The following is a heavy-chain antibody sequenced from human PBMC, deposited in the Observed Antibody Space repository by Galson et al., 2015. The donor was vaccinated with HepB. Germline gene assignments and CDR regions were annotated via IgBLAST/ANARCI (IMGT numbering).Heavy chain of an antibody. Sequence: SLRLSCAASGFTFDDYWMHWVRQAPGKGLVWVSRIKPDGCDTYYADSVRGRFTISRANAKNTLYLQMNSLRVEDTALYYCARGLYGDPVGQDAWGQGTLVTVSS. CDR3: ARGLYGDPVGQDA. V-gene: IGHV3-74*01. CDR1: GFTFDDYW. J-gene: IGHJ5*02. CDR2: IKPDGCDT. D-gene: IGHD4-17*01.